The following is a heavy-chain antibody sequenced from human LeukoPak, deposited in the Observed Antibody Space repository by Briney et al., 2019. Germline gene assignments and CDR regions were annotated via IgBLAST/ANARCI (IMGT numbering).Heavy chain of an antibody. CDR1: GFIFSSYS. J-gene: IGHJ6*03. V-gene: IGHV3-48*04. CDR2: ISSSSTTI. CDR3: ARNRFPITGTTNNYYYMDV. Sequence: PGGSLRLSCAASGFIFSSYSMTWVRQAPGKGLEWLSCISSSSTTIYYADSVKGRFTISRDNAKNSLYLQMNSLKAEDTAVYYCARNRFPITGTTNNYYYMDVWGKGTTVTVSS. D-gene: IGHD1-7*01.